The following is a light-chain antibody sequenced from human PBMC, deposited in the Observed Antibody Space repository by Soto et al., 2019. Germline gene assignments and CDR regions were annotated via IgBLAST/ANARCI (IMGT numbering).Light chain of an antibody. CDR2: VAS. J-gene: IGKJ4*01. CDR3: QQLNSFPLT. V-gene: IGKV1-9*01. Sequence: DIQMTQSPSTLSGSVGDRVTITCRASQTISSLLAWYQQKPGEATKLLIYVASTLHSGLPSRFSGSGSGTEFTLTISSLQPEDFATYYCQQLNSFPLTFGGGTKVDI. CDR1: QTISSL.